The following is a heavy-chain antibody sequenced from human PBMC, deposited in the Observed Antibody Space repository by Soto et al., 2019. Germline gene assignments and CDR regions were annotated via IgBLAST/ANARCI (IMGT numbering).Heavy chain of an antibody. Sequence: QLQLQESGPGLVKPSETLSLTCTVSGGSISSSSYYWGWIRQPPGKGLEWIGSIYYSGSTYYNPSLKSRVTISVNTYKNQFSLKLSSVTAADTAVYYCARHGVQKPLYGAFDIWGQGTMVTVSS. CDR2: IYYSGST. CDR1: GGSISSSSYY. V-gene: IGHV4-39*01. J-gene: IGHJ3*02. D-gene: IGHD3-10*01. CDR3: ARHGVQKPLYGAFDI.